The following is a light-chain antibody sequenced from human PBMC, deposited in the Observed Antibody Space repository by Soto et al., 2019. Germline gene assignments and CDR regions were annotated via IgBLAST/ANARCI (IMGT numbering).Light chain of an antibody. Sequence: DIQMTQSPFTLSASVGDRVTITCRASQSISSWLAWYQQKPGKAPKLLIYKASTLKSGVPSRFSGSRSGTEFTLTISSLQPDDFATYYCQHYNSYSEAFGQGTKVDI. J-gene: IGKJ1*01. CDR3: QHYNSYSEA. CDR2: KAS. CDR1: QSISSW. V-gene: IGKV1-5*03.